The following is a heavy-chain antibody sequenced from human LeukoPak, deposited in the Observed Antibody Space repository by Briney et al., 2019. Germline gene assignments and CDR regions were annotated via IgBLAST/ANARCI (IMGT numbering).Heavy chain of an antibody. CDR2: IYWNDHK. V-gene: IGHV2-5*01. CDR3: AHSYDTGGNYYSRFDY. D-gene: IGHD3-22*01. CDR1: GFSLTTSGVG. J-gene: IGHJ4*02. Sequence: KESGPTLVKPTQTLTLTCTFSGFSLTTSGVGVGWIRQPPGKALEWLALIYWNDHKPYSPALRSRLTVTKDTSKNQVVLTMTNMDPVDTATYYCAHSYDTGGNYYSRFDYWGQGTLVTVSS.